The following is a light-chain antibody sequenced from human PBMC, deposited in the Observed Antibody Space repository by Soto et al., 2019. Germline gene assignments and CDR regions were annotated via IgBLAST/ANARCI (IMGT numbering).Light chain of an antibody. CDR1: QGISSY. Sequence: IQLTQSPSFLSASVGDRVTLTCLASQGISSYLAWYQQKPGKAPKLLIYDASTLQSGVPSRFSGSGSGTEFTLTISSLQPEDFATYNCQQFNSYPSGFGQGTRLEIK. J-gene: IGKJ5*01. CDR2: DAS. CDR3: QQFNSYPSG. V-gene: IGKV1-9*01.